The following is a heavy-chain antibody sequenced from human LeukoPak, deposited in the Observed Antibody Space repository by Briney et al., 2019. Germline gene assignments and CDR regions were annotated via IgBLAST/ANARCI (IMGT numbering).Heavy chain of an antibody. D-gene: IGHD3-22*01. CDR1: EFTFNTFT. CDR3: ARGDSSGYYSRYYFDY. Sequence: PGGSLRLSCTASEFTFNTFTMNWVRQAPGKGLEWVSSISSSGYIYYTDSVKGRFTISRDNAKNSVYLQMNSLRAEDTAAYYCARGDSSGYYSRYYFDYWGQGTLVTVSS. CDR2: ISSSGYI. J-gene: IGHJ4*02. V-gene: IGHV3-21*01.